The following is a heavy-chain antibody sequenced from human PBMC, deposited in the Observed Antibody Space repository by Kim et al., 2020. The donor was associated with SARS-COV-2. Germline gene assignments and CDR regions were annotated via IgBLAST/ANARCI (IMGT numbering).Heavy chain of an antibody. CDR2: ISSSGSYT. CDR1: GFTFSGYF. V-gene: IGHV3-11*05. Sequence: GGSLRLSCAASGFTFSGYFMTWIRQAPGKGLEWVSYISSSGSYTNYADSVKGRFTISRDNAKNSLYLQMNSLRAEDTAVYYCARENLVNDYGGNSGYWGQGTLVIVSS. J-gene: IGHJ4*02. D-gene: IGHD4-17*01. CDR3: ARENLVNDYGGNSGY.